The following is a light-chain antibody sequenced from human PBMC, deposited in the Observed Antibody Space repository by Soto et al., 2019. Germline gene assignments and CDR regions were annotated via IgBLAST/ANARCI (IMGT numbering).Light chain of an antibody. CDR2: DAS. J-gene: IGKJ4*01. V-gene: IGKV3-11*01. CDR3: QQRSNWLT. Sequence: EVVMRQSPATLSLSRGERATLSCRASQSVSSYLAWYQQKPGQAPRLLIYDASNRATGIPARFSGSGSGTDFTLTISSLEPEDFAVYYCQQRSNWLTFGGGTKVDI. CDR1: QSVSSY.